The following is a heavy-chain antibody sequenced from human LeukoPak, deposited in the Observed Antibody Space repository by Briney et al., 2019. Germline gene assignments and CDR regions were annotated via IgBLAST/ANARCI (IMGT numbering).Heavy chain of an antibody. V-gene: IGHV1-46*01. CDR2: INPSGGST. Sequence: ASVKVSCKASGYTFTSYYMHWVRQAPGQGLEWVGIINPSGGSTSYAQKFQGRVTMTRDTSTSTVYMELSSLRSEDTAVYYCARSLRLYYYGMDVWGQGTTVTVSS. CDR3: ARSLRLYYYGMDV. J-gene: IGHJ6*02. CDR1: GYTFTSYY. D-gene: IGHD5-12*01.